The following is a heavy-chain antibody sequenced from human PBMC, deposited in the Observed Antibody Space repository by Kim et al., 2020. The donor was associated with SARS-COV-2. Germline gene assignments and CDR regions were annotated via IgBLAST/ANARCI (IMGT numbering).Heavy chain of an antibody. CDR2: T. Sequence: TNYNPSRKSRGTISVDTSKSQFSLKLSSVTAADTAVYYCAREAEAGTVVYWGQGTLVTVSS. CDR3: AREAEAGTVVY. V-gene: IGHV4-59*01. D-gene: IGHD6-13*01. J-gene: IGHJ4*02.